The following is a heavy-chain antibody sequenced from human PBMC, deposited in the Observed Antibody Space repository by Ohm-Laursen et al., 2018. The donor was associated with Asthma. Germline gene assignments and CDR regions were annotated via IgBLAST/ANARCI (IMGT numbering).Heavy chain of an antibody. CDR1: GYTFCRYS. D-gene: IGHD1-26*01. V-gene: IGHV3-21*01. CDR2: ISTASSFI. J-gene: IGHJ1*01. CDR3: ARIGPEWELPGREYSLHH. Sequence: SLRLSCAASGYTFCRYSIHWVRQIPGKGLEWVASISTASSFIYYADSVRGRFTTSRDNARNSVYLQMNSLRAEDTALYYCARIGPEWELPGREYSLHHWGQGTQVTVSS.